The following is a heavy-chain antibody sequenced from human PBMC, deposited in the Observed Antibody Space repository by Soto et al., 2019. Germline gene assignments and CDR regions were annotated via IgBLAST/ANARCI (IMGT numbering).Heavy chain of an antibody. J-gene: IGHJ4*02. CDR2: INAGNGNT. CDR3: ARVSGWYYFDY. CDR1: GYTFTSYA. D-gene: IGHD6-19*01. Sequence: QVQLVQSGAEVKKPGASVKVSCKATGYTFTSYAMHWVRQAPGQRLEWMGWINAGNGNTKYSQKFQGRVTITRDTSASTAYMELSSLRSEDTAVYYCARVSGWYYFDYWGQGTLVTVSS. V-gene: IGHV1-3*01.